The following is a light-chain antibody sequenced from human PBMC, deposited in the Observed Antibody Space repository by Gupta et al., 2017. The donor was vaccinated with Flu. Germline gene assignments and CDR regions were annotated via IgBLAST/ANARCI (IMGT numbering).Light chain of an antibody. Sequence: SPATLSLSPGERATLSCRASQSVGSYLAWYQQKPGQAPRLLIYDASNRATGIPARFSGSGSGTDFTLTISSLEPEDFAVYYCQQRSNWPTFGGGTKVEIK. CDR3: QQRSNWPT. J-gene: IGKJ4*01. CDR1: QSVGSY. CDR2: DAS. V-gene: IGKV3-11*01.